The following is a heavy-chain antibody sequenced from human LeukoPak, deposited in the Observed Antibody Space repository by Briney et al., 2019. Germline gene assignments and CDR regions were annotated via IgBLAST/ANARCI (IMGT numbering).Heavy chain of an antibody. CDR3: ARDSGSQSFDY. CDR2: INPNSGGT. J-gene: IGHJ4*02. V-gene: IGHV1-2*04. Sequence: ASVKVSRKASGYTFTGYYMHWVRQAPGQGLEWMGWINPNSGGTNYAQKFQGWVTMTRDTSISTAYMELSRLRSDDTAVYYCARDSGSQSFDYWGQGTLATVSS. CDR1: GYTFTGYY. D-gene: IGHD6-13*01.